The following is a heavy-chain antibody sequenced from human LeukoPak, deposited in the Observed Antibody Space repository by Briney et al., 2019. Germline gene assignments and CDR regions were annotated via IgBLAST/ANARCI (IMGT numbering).Heavy chain of an antibody. Sequence: SETLSLTCAVYGGSFSGYYWSWIRQPPGKGLEWIGEINHSGSTNYNPSLKSRATISVDTSKNQFSLKLSSVTAAGTAVYYCARAHRGVSKAGTKTIEQRAFDIWGQGTMVTVSS. CDR3: ARAHRGVSKAGTKTIEQRAFDI. D-gene: IGHD6-13*01. J-gene: IGHJ3*02. CDR2: INHSGST. CDR1: GGSFSGYY. V-gene: IGHV4-34*01.